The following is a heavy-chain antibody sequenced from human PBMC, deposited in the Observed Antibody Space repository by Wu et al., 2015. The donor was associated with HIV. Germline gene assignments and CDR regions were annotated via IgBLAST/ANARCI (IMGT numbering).Heavy chain of an antibody. Sequence: QVQLMQSGAEVKKPGASVKVSCKTSGYTFTDNYIHWVRQAPGQGLEWMGWINPNSGGSKSPQKFQGRVTTTRDTSVSTVYLELTRLKFDDTAIYYCTKDYGIVGSTLPEYFQHWGQGTLVTVSS. CDR3: TKDYGIVGSTLPEYFQH. CDR1: GYTFTDNY. V-gene: IGHV1-2*02. J-gene: IGHJ1*01. D-gene: IGHD1-26*01. CDR2: INPNSGGS.